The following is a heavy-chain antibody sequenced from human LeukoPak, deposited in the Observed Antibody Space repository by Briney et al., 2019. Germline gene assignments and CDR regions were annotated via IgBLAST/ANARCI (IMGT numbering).Heavy chain of an antibody. J-gene: IGHJ3*02. D-gene: IGHD3-22*01. Sequence: SQTLSLTCTVSGGSISSGSYYWSWIRQPAGKGLEWIGRIYTSGSTYYNPSLKSRVTISVDTSKNQFSLKLSSVTAADTAVYYCARFYEGGYHDAFDIWGQGTMVTVSS. CDR2: IYTSGST. CDR3: ARFYEGGYHDAFDI. CDR1: GGSISSGSYY. V-gene: IGHV4-61*02.